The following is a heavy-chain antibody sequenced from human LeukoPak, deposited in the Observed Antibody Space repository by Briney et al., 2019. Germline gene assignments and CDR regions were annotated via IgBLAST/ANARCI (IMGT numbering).Heavy chain of an antibody. CDR1: GFTFSSYV. V-gene: IGHV3-23*01. D-gene: IGHD3-10*01. J-gene: IGHJ3*01. CDR2: ISGSGGST. CDR3: GKGNGVWVGELIFGDAFDV. Sequence: GGSLRLSCAASGFTFSSYVMSWVRQAPGKGLEWVSSISGSGGSTYYADSVKGRFTISRDNSKSTLYLQMNSLRAEVTAVYYCGKGNGVWVGELIFGDAFDVWGQGTMVTVSS.